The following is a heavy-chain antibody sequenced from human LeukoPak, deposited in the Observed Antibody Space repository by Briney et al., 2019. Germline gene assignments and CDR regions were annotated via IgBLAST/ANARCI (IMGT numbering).Heavy chain of an antibody. CDR2: IKTKAARGTT. V-gene: IGHV3-15*01. J-gene: IGHJ3*02. Sequence: RGSLRHSSADSGFRLINAYINWVRQAPGEGLEWVGLIKTKAARGTTEYAAPVKDTFTLSRDDSKNTVYLQMSSLRTEDTAIYFCTRQRHEPFD. D-gene: IGHD1-1*01. CDR1: GFRLINAY. CDR3: TRQRHEPFD.